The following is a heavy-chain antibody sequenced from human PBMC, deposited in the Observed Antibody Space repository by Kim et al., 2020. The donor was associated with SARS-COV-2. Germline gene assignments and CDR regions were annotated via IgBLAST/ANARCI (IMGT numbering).Heavy chain of an antibody. V-gene: IGHV3-23*01. Sequence: SGRSTYSADSVKGRFTIAKDNSNNTLYLQMNSLRAEDTAVYYCAEGPKGAWGQGTLVTVSS. J-gene: IGHJ5*02. CDR2: SGRST. CDR3: AEGPKGA.